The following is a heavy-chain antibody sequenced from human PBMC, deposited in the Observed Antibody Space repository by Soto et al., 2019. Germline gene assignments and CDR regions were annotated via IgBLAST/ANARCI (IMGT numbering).Heavy chain of an antibody. J-gene: IGHJ3*02. V-gene: IGHV1-69*01. Sequence: QVQLVQSGAEVKKPGSSVKVSCKASGGTFSSYAISWVRQAPGQGLEWMGGIIPIFGTANYAQKFQGRVTITADESTSTAYMELSSVRSEDTAVYYCAAVLLWFGEPTPTNGAFDIWGQGTMVTVSS. CDR2: IIPIFGTA. CDR3: AAVLLWFGEPTPTNGAFDI. CDR1: GGTFSSYA. D-gene: IGHD3-10*01.